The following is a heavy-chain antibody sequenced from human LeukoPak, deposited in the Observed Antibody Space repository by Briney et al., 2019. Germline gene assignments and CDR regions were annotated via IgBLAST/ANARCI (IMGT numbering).Heavy chain of an antibody. V-gene: IGHV4-38-2*01. CDR3: ATSSYYAFDI. CDR2: IYHSGIT. CDR1: GSSISTGYY. D-gene: IGHD2-15*01. J-gene: IGHJ3*02. Sequence: SETLSLTCRVSGSSISTGYYWGWIRQLPGKGLEWIGSIYHSGITYSNPSLKSLITMSVDTSKNQFSLRLRSVTAADTAVYYCATSSYYAFDIWGQGTMVTVSS.